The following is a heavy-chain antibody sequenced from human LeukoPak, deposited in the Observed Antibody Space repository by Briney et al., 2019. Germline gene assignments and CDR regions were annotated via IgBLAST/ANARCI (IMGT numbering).Heavy chain of an antibody. Sequence: ASVKVSCKASGYTFTSHGISWVRQAPGQGLEWMGIINPSGGSTSYAQKFQGRVTMTRDMSTSTVYMELSSLRSEDTAVYYCARSPLTDYGGNSIRTWFDPWGQGTLVTVSS. J-gene: IGHJ5*02. CDR1: GYTFTSHG. D-gene: IGHD4-23*01. CDR3: ARSPLTDYGGNSIRTWFDP. V-gene: IGHV1-46*01. CDR2: INPSGGST.